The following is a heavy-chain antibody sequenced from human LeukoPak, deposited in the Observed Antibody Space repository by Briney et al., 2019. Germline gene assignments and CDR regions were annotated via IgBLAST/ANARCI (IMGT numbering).Heavy chain of an antibody. Sequence: PGGSLRLSCAASGSIFNKAWMNWVRQAPGKGPEWVGRIKSNNDGGTTDYASPVEGRFIISRDDSKNTIYLQMNRLIIDDTAIYYCTPVMVEDRGFWGQGTLVTVSS. V-gene: IGHV3-15*01. D-gene: IGHD2-21*01. CDR3: TPVMVEDRGF. CDR1: GSIFNKAW. J-gene: IGHJ4*02. CDR2: IKSNNDGGTT.